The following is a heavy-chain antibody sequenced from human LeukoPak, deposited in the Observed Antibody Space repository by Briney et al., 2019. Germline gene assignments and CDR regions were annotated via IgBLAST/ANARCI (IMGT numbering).Heavy chain of an antibody. CDR2: ISGSGGST. CDR1: GFTFSSYA. D-gene: IGHD3-22*01. V-gene: IGHV3-23*01. CDR3: AKEGTYYYDSSGSFDY. Sequence: GGSLRLSCAASGFTFSSYAMSWVRQAPGKGLEWVSAISGSGGSTYCADSVKGRFTISRDNSKNTLYLQMNSLRAEDTAVYYCAKEGTYYYDSSGSFDYWGQGTLVTVSS. J-gene: IGHJ4*02.